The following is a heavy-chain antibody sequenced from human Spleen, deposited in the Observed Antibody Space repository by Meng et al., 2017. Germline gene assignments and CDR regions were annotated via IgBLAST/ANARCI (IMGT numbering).Heavy chain of an antibody. CDR3: ARDVEIGCYYWSYGMDV. V-gene: IGHV3-23*01. Sequence: GESLKISCAAYGFTFSSSAMTWVRQAPGKGLEWVSGVSDSGGNTYHADSVKGRFTISRDNSKNTLYLQMNSLRAEDTAVYYCARDVEIGCYYWSYGMDVWGQGTVVTVSS. CDR2: VSDSGGNT. J-gene: IGHJ6*02. CDR1: GFTFSSSA. D-gene: IGHD1-26*01.